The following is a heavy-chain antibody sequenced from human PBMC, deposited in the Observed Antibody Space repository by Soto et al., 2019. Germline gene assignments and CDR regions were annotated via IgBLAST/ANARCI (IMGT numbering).Heavy chain of an antibody. Sequence: QITLNESGPTVVKPAETLTLTCTFSGFSLTTSGVGVGWIRQSPVKAPEWLALIYWDDDKRYGASLKSRLTITKHTSKNQVVLTMASVDPADTATYYCAHRILRTVFGLVTTTAIYFDFWGQGTPVVVSS. CDR2: IYWDDDK. CDR3: AHRILRTVFGLVTTTAIYFDF. V-gene: IGHV2-5*05. CDR1: GFSLTTSGVG. J-gene: IGHJ4*02. D-gene: IGHD3-3*01.